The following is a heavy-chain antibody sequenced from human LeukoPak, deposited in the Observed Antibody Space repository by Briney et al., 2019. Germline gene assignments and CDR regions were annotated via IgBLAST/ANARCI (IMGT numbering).Heavy chain of an antibody. CDR3: ARAVSSGWYPYYFDY. CDR1: GGSVSSGSYY. D-gene: IGHD6-19*01. J-gene: IGHJ4*02. Sequence: SETLSLTCTVSGGSVSSGSYYWSWIRQPPGKGLEWIGYIYYSGSTNYNPSLKSRVTISVDTSKNQFSLKLSSVTAVDTAVYYCARAVSSGWYPYYFDYWGQGTLVTVSS. V-gene: IGHV4-61*01. CDR2: IYYSGST.